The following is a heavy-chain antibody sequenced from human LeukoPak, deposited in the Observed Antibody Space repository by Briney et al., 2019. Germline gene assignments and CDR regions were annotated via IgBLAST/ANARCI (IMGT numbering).Heavy chain of an antibody. CDR1: GFTFSSYE. CDR2: ISGGGDAT. J-gene: IGHJ4*02. V-gene: IGHV3-23*01. D-gene: IGHD3-10*01. Sequence: GGSLRLSCAASGFTFSSYEMNWVRQAPGKGLEWVSTISGGGDATYYADSVKGRFTISRDNSKNTLYLQMNSLRAEDTAVYYCARDSSMLRGPLVIYYFDSWGQGTLVTVSS. CDR3: ARDSSMLRGPLVIYYFDS.